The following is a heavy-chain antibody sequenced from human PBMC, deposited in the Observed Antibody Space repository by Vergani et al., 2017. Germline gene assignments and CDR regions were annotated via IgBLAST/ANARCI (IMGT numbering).Heavy chain of an antibody. CDR3: ARLYGRDSSGSKYFDY. J-gene: IGHJ4*02. V-gene: IGHV5-51*03. D-gene: IGHD3-22*01. Sequence: EVELVQSGPEMRKPGESLKISCKGSEYSFGNYWIGWVRQMPGKGLEWMGIIYPADSDTRYSPSFQGQVTISADKSISTAFLQWDSLKASDSAMYYCARLYGRDSSGSKYFDYWGQGTLVIVS. CDR2: IYPADSDT. CDR1: EYSFGNYW.